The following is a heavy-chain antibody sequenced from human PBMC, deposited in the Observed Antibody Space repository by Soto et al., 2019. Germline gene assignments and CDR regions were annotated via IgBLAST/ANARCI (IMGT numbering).Heavy chain of an antibody. CDR2: ISHDGRPT. Sequence: PGGSLRLSCTASGFTFSNFGMHWVRQAPGKGLEYVSSISHDGRPTYYTDSVKGRFTISRDNSKNSLYLQMSGLRADDTAVYYCVKDRNVDYWGLGTLVTVSS. CDR3: VKDRNVDY. D-gene: IGHD1-1*01. CDR1: GFTFSNFG. V-gene: IGHV3-64D*08. J-gene: IGHJ4*02.